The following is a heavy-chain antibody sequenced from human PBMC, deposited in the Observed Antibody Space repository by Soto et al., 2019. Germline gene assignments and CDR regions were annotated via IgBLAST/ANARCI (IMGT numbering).Heavy chain of an antibody. D-gene: IGHD3-10*01. CDR3: ARVLDYYGSGSYYKSRGGSYYYYGMDV. CDR2: INPSGGST. J-gene: IGHJ6*02. V-gene: IGHV1-46*01. CDR1: GYTFTSYY. Sequence: ASVKVSCKASGYTFTSYYMHWVRQAPGQGLEWMGIINPSGGSTSYAQKFQGRVTMTRDTSTSTVYMELSSLRSEDTAVYYCARVLDYYGSGSYYKSRGGSYYYYGMDVWGQGTTVTVSS.